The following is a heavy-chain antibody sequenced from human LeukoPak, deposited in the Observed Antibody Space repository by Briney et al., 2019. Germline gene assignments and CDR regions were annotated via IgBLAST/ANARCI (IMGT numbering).Heavy chain of an antibody. J-gene: IGHJ4*02. Sequence: SVKVSCKASGCTFRNYAINWVRQAPGQGPEWMGGINPIFGTANYAQKFHGRVTMTEDESTSTAYMELSSLRSEDTAVYYCARGRIAAAGKGYFDYWGQGGLVTVSS. CDR3: ARGRIAAAGKGYFDY. D-gene: IGHD6-13*01. CDR2: INPIFGTA. V-gene: IGHV1-69*13. CDR1: GCTFRNYA.